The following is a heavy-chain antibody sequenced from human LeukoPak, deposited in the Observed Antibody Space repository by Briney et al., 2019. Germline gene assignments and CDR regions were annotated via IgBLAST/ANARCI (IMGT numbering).Heavy chain of an antibody. D-gene: IGHD3-10*01. CDR3: ARREGGLLLYWFDP. V-gene: IGHV1-2*02. Sequence: ASVKVSCKASGYTFTGYYMHWVRQAPGQGLEWMGWINPNSGGTNYAQKFQGRVTMTRDTSISTAYMELSRLRSDDTAVYYCARREGGLLLYWFDPWGQGTLVTVSS. CDR2: INPNSGGT. CDR1: GYTFTGYY. J-gene: IGHJ5*02.